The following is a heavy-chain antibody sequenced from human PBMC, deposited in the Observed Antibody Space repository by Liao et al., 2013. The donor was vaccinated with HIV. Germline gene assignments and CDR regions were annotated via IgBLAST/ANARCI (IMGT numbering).Heavy chain of an antibody. CDR2: SYSGGKT. D-gene: IGHD3-10*01. Sequence: QVQLQESGPGLVKPSQTLSLTCNVSGDSISGGSSYWNWIRQPAGKGLEWIGRSYSGGKTSQNPSLRGRVTISLDTSKNQFSLKLSSVTAADTAVYYCARGGYYYGSGSYYNAYNWFDPWGQGTLVTVSS. J-gene: IGHJ5*02. CDR3: ARGGYYYGSGSYYNAYNWFDP. CDR1: GDSISGGSSY. V-gene: IGHV4-61*02.